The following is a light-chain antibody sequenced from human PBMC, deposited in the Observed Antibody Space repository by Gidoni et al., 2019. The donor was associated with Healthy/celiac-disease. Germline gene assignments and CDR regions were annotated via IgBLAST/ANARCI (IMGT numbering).Light chain of an antibody. CDR3: QHYNYYSYT. CDR2: DAS. CDR1: QSISSW. J-gene: IGKJ2*01. Sequence: DIQMTQSPSTLSASVGDRVTITCRASQSISSWLAWYQQTPGKAPKLLIYDASSLESGVPSRFSGRGSGTEFTLTISSLQPDDFATYYCQHYNYYSYTFGQXTKLEIK. V-gene: IGKV1-5*01.